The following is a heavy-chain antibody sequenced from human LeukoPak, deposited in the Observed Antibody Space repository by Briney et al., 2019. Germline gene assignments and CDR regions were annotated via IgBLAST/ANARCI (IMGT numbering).Heavy chain of an antibody. CDR3: ARKGKVVDLYYFDY. CDR2: INHSGST. J-gene: IGHJ4*02. CDR1: GGSISNYY. D-gene: IGHD6-19*01. Sequence: PSETLSLTCTVSGGSISNYYWSWIRQPPGKGLEWIGEINHSGSTNYNPSLKSRVTISVDTSKNQFSLKLSSVTAADTAVYYCARKGKVVDLYYFDYWGQGTLVTVSS. V-gene: IGHV4-34*01.